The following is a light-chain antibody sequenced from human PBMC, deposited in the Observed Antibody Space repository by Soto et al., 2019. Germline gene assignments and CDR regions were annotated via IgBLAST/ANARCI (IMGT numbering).Light chain of an antibody. CDR3: QQRSHWPPIT. J-gene: IGKJ5*01. V-gene: IGKV3-11*01. Sequence: TLSLSPGERAPLSCRASQSVSRYLAWYQQKPGQAPRLLIYEASNRATGIPARFSGSGSGTDFTLTISSLEPEDFEVYSCQQRSHWPPITFGQGTRLEIK. CDR2: EAS. CDR1: QSVSRY.